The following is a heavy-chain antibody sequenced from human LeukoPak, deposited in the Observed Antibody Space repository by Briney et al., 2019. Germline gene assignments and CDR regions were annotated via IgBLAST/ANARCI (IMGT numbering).Heavy chain of an antibody. CDR2: IIPIFGTA. Sequence: ASVKVSCKASGGTLSSYAISWVRQAPGQGLEWMGGIIPIFGTANYAQKFQGRVTMTADESTSTAYMELSSLRSEDTAVYYCARDHGYGSRFDIWGQGTMVTVSS. V-gene: IGHV1-69*13. CDR3: ARDHGYGSRFDI. D-gene: IGHD5-18*01. CDR1: GGTLSSYA. J-gene: IGHJ3*02.